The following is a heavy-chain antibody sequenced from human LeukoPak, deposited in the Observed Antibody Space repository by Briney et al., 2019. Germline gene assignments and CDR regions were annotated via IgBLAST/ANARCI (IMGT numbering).Heavy chain of an antibody. J-gene: IGHJ3*02. CDR2: INWNTNSI. CDR3: AKGSSGWSTDAFDI. D-gene: IGHD6-19*01. CDR1: GFTFDDYA. Sequence: PGGSLRLSCAAPGFTFDDYAMHWVRQAPGKGPEWVSGINWNTNSIKYADSVKGRFTISRDNAKNSLYLQMNSLRAEDTAFYYCAKGSSGWSTDAFDIWGQGTMVTVSS. V-gene: IGHV3-9*01.